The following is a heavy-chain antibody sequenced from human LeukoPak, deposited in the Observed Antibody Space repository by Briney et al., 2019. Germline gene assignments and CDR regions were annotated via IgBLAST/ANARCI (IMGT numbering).Heavy chain of an antibody. CDR1: GDSISSYY. D-gene: IGHD2-21*02. CDR3: ATNWGYCGGDCYPYDAFDI. Sequence: PSETLSLTCTVSGDSISSYYWSWIRQPPGKGLEWIGYIHYSGSTNYNPSLKSRATISVDRSKNQFSLKLSSVTAADTAVYYCATNWGYCGGDCYPYDAFDIWGQGTMVTVSS. V-gene: IGHV4-59*01. CDR2: IHYSGST. J-gene: IGHJ3*02.